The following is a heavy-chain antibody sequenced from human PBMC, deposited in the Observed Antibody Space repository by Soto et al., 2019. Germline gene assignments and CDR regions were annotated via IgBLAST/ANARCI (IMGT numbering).Heavy chain of an antibody. J-gene: IGHJ5*02. CDR1: GYTFTGYY. CDR3: ARPAAGTVGWLDP. Sequence: QVQLVQSGAEVKKPGASVKVSCKASGYTFTGYYMHWVRHAPGQTLEWMGWINPNSGGPNHAQKFHGRGTMTRDTSISTAYMELSRRRSDDTAVYYCARPAAGTVGWLDPWGQGTLVTVSS. V-gene: IGHV1-2*02. D-gene: IGHD6-13*01. CDR2: INPNSGGP.